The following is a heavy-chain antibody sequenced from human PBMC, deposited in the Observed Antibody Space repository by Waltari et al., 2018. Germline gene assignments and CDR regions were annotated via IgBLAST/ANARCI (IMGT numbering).Heavy chain of an antibody. CDR2: IWYDGSNK. CDR3: AKDTRYYQLEYYYYMDV. J-gene: IGHJ6*03. D-gene: IGHD3-16*01. Sequence: QVQLVESGGGVVQPGRSLRLSCTASGFTFSSYGMHWVRQAPGKGLEWVAVIWYDGSNKYYADSVKGRFTISRDNSKNTLYLQMNSLRAEDTAVYYCAKDTRYYQLEYYYYMDVWGKGTTVTVSS. CDR1: GFTFSSYG. V-gene: IGHV3-33*06.